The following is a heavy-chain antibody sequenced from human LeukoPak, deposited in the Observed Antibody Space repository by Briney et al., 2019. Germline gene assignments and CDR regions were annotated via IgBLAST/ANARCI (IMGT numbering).Heavy chain of an antibody. Sequence: PGGSLRLSCAASGFTFNNYDMSWVRQVPGKGLEWVSTISPSGGTTYYADSVKSRFTISRDNAKNSLYLQMNSLRAEDTAVYYCARDRVWTVLYWGQGTLVTVSS. CDR3: ARDRVWTVLY. V-gene: IGHV3-23*01. J-gene: IGHJ4*02. CDR1: GFTFNNYD. CDR2: ISPSGGTT. D-gene: IGHD6-13*01.